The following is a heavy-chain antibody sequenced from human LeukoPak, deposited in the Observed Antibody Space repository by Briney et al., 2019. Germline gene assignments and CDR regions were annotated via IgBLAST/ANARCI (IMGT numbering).Heavy chain of an antibody. CDR1: GFSFSSYG. D-gene: IGHD4-17*01. CDR3: AKYPYGDSEYYFDY. Sequence: GGSLRLSCAASGFSFSSYGMHWVRRAPGKGLEWVAFIRYDGSNKYYADSVKGRFTISRDNSKNTLYLQMNSPRAEDTAVYYCAKYPYGDSEYYFDYWGQGTLVTVSS. J-gene: IGHJ4*02. CDR2: IRYDGSNK. V-gene: IGHV3-30*02.